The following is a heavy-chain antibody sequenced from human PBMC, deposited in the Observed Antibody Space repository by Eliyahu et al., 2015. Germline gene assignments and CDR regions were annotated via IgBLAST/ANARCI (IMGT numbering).Heavy chain of an antibody. D-gene: IGHD2-8*01. CDR2: IDPDDFDI. Sequence: EVQLVQSGTEVKKPGESLRISCKXSGYNFINYYIDWVRQMPGKGLEWMGTIDPDDFDIKYSPSFQGHVTVSVDKSINTAYLQWSSLKASDTAMYYCARAGSSIYANGWFDPWGQGTLVVVSS. J-gene: IGHJ5*02. V-gene: IGHV5-51*01. CDR1: GYNFINYY. CDR3: ARAGSSIYANGWFDP.